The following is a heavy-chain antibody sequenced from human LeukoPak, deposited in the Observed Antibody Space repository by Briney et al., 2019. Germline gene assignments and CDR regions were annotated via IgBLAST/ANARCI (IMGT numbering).Heavy chain of an antibody. CDR1: GFTFSSYA. CDR3: AKGGSGSYRYYYGMDV. CDR2: ISGSGGST. J-gene: IGHJ6*02. D-gene: IGHD3-10*01. Sequence: GRSLRLSCAASGFTFSSYAMSWVRQAPGKGLEWVSAISGSGGSTYYADSVKGRFTISRDNSKNTLYLQMNSLRAEDTAVYYCAKGGSGSYRYYYGMDVWGQGTTVTVSS. V-gene: IGHV3-23*01.